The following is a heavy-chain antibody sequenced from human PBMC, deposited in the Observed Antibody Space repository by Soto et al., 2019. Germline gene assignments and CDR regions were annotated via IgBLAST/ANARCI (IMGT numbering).Heavy chain of an antibody. D-gene: IGHD4-4*01. Sequence: GGSLRLSCAVSGLTVSGKKYVAWVRQAPGKGLEWVSGFYDLDGTYYADSLKGRFTTSGDSSRTIVYLQMNDLRPEDTAVYYCATWHLQEHAYDVWGQGTTVTVSS. V-gene: IGHV3-53*01. CDR3: ATWHLQEHAYDV. J-gene: IGHJ3*01. CDR1: GLTVSGKKY. CDR2: FYDLDGT.